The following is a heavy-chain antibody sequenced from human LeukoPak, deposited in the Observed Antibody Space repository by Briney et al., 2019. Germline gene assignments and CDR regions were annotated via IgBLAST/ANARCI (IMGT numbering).Heavy chain of an antibody. D-gene: IGHD3-16*02. CDR1: GGSISSSNW. Sequence: SGTLSLTCAVSGGSISSSNWWSWVRQPPGKGLEWIGEIYHSGSTNYNPSLKSRVTISVDKSKNQFSLKLSSVTAADTAVYYCARGLNYDYVWGSYRYLSTSGSTFDHWGQGTLVTVSS. J-gene: IGHJ4*02. V-gene: IGHV4-4*02. CDR3: ARGLNYDYVWGSYRYLSTSGSTFDH. CDR2: IYHSGST.